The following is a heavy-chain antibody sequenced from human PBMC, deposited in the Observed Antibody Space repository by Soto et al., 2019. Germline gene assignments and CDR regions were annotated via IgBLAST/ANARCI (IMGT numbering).Heavy chain of an antibody. J-gene: IGHJ4*02. CDR1: GGTFSSYA. CDR3: ARDSPHGYSDY. V-gene: IGHV1-69*06. Sequence: GASVKVSCKASGGTFSSYAISWVRQAPGQGLEWMGGIIPIFGTANYAQKFQGRVTITADKSTSTAYMELSSLRSEDTAVYYCARDSPHGYSDYWGQGTLVPVSS. CDR2: IIPIFGTA. D-gene: IGHD5-12*01.